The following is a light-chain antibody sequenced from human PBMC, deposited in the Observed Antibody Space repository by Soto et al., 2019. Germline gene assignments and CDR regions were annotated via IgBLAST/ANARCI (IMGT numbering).Light chain of an antibody. J-gene: IGKJ1*01. V-gene: IGKV1-5*03. Sequence: DIPMTQSPSTLSASVGDRVTITCRASQSISSWLAWYQQKPGKAPKLLMYEASSLESGVPSRFSGSGSATEFTLTISSLQPDDFATYYCQQYNTYPRTFGQGTKVEIK. CDR2: EAS. CDR1: QSISSW. CDR3: QQYNTYPRT.